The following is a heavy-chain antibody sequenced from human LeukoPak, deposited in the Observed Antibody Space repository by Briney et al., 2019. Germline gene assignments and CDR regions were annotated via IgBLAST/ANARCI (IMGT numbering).Heavy chain of an antibody. V-gene: IGHV3-23*01. CDR2: ISGSGGST. CDR1: GFTFSSYA. D-gene: IGHD3-10*01. J-gene: IGHJ6*03. CDR3: AKDGWGTGHYYYYMDV. Sequence: GGSLRLSCAASGFTFSSYAMSWVRQAPGKGLEWVSAISGSGGSTYYADPVKGRFTISRDNSKNTLYLLMNSLRAEDTAVYYCAKDGWGTGHYYYYMDVWGKGTTVTVSS.